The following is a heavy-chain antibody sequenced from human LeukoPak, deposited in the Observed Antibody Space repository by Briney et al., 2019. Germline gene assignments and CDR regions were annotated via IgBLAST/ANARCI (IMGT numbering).Heavy chain of an antibody. V-gene: IGHV3-30*02. CDR2: IRYDGSNR. CDR1: GFTFSSYG. J-gene: IGHJ4*02. Sequence: GGSLRLSCVASGFTFSSYGMHWVRQAPGKGLEWVAFIRYDGSNRYYADSVKGRLTISRDNSKNTLYLQMNSLRAEDTAVYYCAPRVVVIAAPFDYWGQGTLVTVSS. CDR3: APRVVVIAAPFDY. D-gene: IGHD2-21*01.